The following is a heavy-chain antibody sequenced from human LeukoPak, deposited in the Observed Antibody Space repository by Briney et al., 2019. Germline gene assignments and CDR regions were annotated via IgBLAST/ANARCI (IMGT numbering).Heavy chain of an antibody. J-gene: IGHJ4*02. Sequence: PGGSLRLSCAASGFTFSSYAMTWVRQAPGEGLEWVSVISASAGTTYYADSVKGRFTISRDSSKNTLYLQMNGLTAEDTAIYYCAKNLRYTGSWQYDYWGQGTLVTVSS. V-gene: IGHV3-23*01. CDR3: AKNLRYTGSWQYDY. CDR2: ISASAGTT. D-gene: IGHD1-26*01. CDR1: GFTFSSYA.